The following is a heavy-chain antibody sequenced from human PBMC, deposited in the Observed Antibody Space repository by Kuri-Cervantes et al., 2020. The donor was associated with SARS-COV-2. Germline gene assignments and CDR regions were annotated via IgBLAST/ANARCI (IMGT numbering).Heavy chain of an antibody. CDR3: TTDPASLGAYYFDY. J-gene: IGHJ4*02. CDR2: INSDGSST. Sequence: GESLKISCAASGFTFSSYWMHWVRQAPGKGLVWVSRINSDGSSTSYADSVKGGFTISRDNAKNTLYPQMNSLRAEDTAVYYCTTDPASLGAYYFDYWGQGTLVTVSS. V-gene: IGHV3-74*01. D-gene: IGHD1-26*01. CDR1: GFTFSSYW.